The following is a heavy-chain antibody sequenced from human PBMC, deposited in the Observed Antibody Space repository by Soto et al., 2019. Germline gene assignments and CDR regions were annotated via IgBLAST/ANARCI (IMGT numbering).Heavy chain of an antibody. CDR2: INSDGSST. D-gene: IGHD3-10*01. CDR1: GFTFSSYW. Sequence: PGGSLRLSCAASGFTFSSYWMHWVRQAPGKGLVWVSRINSDGSSTSYADSVKGRFTISRDNAKNTLYLQMNSLRAEDTAVYYCARGVLRYYFDYWGQGTLVTVSS. J-gene: IGHJ4*02. CDR3: ARGVLRYYFDY. V-gene: IGHV3-74*01.